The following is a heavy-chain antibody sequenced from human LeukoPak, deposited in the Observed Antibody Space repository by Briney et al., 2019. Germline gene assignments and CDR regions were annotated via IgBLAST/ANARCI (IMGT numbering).Heavy chain of an antibody. J-gene: IGHJ3*02. Sequence: SETLSLTCTVSGGSISSYYWSWIRQPAGKGLEWIARIYTSGSTNYNPSLKSRVTMSVDTSKNQFSLKLSSVTAADTAVYYCARDDSGWLASGFAFDIWGQGTMVTVSS. CDR1: GGSISSYY. D-gene: IGHD3-10*01. CDR2: IYTSGST. CDR3: ARDDSGWLASGFAFDI. V-gene: IGHV4-4*07.